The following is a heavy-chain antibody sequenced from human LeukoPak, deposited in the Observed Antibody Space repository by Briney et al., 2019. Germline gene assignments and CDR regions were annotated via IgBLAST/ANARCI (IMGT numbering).Heavy chain of an antibody. CDR1: GYTFTNFY. Sequence: ASVTVSCKASGYTFTNFYLHWVRQAPGQGLEWMGWINPNSGGTNYAQRFQGRVTVTRDTSISTASMKLSRLTSDDTAVYYCITAAESDLDYWGQGTLVTVSS. CDR2: INPNSGGT. CDR3: ITAAESDLDY. D-gene: IGHD6-13*01. J-gene: IGHJ4*02. V-gene: IGHV1-2*02.